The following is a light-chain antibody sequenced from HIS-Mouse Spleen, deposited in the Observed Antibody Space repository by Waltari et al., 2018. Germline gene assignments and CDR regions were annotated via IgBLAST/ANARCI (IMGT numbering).Light chain of an antibody. J-gene: IGLJ3*02. V-gene: IGLV2-14*03. Sequence: QSALTQPASVSGSPGQSITIPCTVTRRDVGGYTYFSWYQQHPGKAPKLLIYDVSNRPSGVSNRFSGSKSGNTASLTISGLQAEDEADYYCSSYTSSSNWVFGGGTKLTVL. CDR2: DVS. CDR3: SSYTSSSNWV. CDR1: RRDVGGYTY.